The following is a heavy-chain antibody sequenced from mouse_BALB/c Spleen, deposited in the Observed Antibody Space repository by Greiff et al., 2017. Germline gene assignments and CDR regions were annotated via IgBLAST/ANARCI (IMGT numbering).Heavy chain of an antibody. J-gene: IGHJ4*01. Sequence: EVKLVESGGGLVKPGGSLKLSCAASGFTFSSYAMSWVRQTPEKRLEWVASISSGGSTYYPDSVKGRFTISRDNARNILYLQMSSLRSEDTAMYYCARGPYYYGSRYAMDYWGQGTSVTVSA. CDR2: ISSGGST. V-gene: IGHV5-6-5*01. CDR3: ARGPYYYGSRYAMDY. D-gene: IGHD1-1*01. CDR1: GFTFSSYA.